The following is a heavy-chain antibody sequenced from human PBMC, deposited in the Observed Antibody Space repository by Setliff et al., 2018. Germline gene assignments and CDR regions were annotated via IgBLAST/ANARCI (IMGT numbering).Heavy chain of an antibody. CDR2: IKMKTDGVTT. V-gene: IGHV3-15*01. J-gene: IGHJ6*04. CDR3: ARDSRRATWDV. Sequence: PGGSLRLSCVVSGVSFSNAGMSWVRQAPGQGLEWVGRIKMKTDGVTTEYAASVKGRFTIARDESKNSLYLQMHSLKTEDTAVYYCARDSRRATWDVWGKGTTVTVSS. CDR1: GVSFSNAG.